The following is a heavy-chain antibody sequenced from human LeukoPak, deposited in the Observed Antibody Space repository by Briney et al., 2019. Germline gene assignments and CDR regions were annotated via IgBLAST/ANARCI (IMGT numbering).Heavy chain of an antibody. D-gene: IGHD6-13*01. V-gene: IGHV3-66*01. J-gene: IGHJ1*01. CDR1: GFTVSSNY. CDR2: IYSGGST. CDR3: AKEESSSWQN. Sequence: PGGSLRLSCAASGFTVSSNYMSWVRQAQGKGLEWVSVIYSGGSTYYADSVKGRFTISRDNFKNTLHLQMNSLRAEDTAVYYCAKEESSSWQNWGQGTLVSVSS.